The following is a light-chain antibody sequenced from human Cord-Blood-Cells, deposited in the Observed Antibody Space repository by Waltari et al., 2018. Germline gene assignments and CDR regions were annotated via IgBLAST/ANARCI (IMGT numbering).Light chain of an antibody. CDR1: SGHSSYA. V-gene: IGLV4-69*01. J-gene: IGLJ2*01. CDR3: QTWGTGHVV. CDR2: LNSDGSH. Sequence: QLVLTQSPSASASLGASVKLTCTLSSGHSSYAIACHQQQPEKGPRYLMKLNSDGSHSKGDGIPDRFSGSSSGAERYLTISSLQSEDEADYYCQTWGTGHVVFGGGTKLTVL.